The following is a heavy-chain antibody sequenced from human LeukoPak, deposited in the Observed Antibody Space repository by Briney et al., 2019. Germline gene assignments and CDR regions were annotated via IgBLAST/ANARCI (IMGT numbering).Heavy chain of an antibody. CDR3: ARDLSRITIFGVVIPLGY. Sequence: GGSLRLSCAASGFTFSSYSMNWLRQAPGKGLEWVTSISSSSSYIYYADSVKGRFTISRDNAKNSLYLQMNSLRAEDTAVYYCARDLSRITIFGVVIPLGYWGQGTLVTVSS. CDR1: GFTFSSYS. CDR2: ISSSSSYI. V-gene: IGHV3-21*01. D-gene: IGHD3-3*01. J-gene: IGHJ4*02.